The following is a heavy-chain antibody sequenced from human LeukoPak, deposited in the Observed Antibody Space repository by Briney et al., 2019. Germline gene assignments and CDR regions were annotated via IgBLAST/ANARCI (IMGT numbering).Heavy chain of an antibody. V-gene: IGHV4-34*01. Sequence: SETLSLTCAVYGGSFSGYYWSWIRQPPGKGLEWIGEINHSGSTNYNPSLKSRVTISVDTSKNQFSLKLGSVTAADTAVYYCARQRAFDIWGQGTMVTVSS. D-gene: IGHD6-25*01. CDR1: GGSFSGYY. CDR3: ARQRAFDI. J-gene: IGHJ3*02. CDR2: INHSGST.